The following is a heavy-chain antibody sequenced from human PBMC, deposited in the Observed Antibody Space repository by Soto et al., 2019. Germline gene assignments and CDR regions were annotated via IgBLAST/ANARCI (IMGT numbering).Heavy chain of an antibody. CDR2: IYYSGST. Sequence: SETLSLTCTVPGDSISSSSYYWGWIRQPPGKGLEWIGSIYYSGSTFYNPSLKGRVTISVDTSKNQFSLKLSSATAADTAVYYCARRGDYGDYGRFDPWGQGTLVTVSS. CDR1: GDSISSSSYY. CDR3: ARRGDYGDYGRFDP. V-gene: IGHV4-39*01. J-gene: IGHJ5*02. D-gene: IGHD4-17*01.